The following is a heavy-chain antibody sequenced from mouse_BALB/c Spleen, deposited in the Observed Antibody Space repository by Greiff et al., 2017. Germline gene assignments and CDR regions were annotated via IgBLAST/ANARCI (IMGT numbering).Heavy chain of an antibody. J-gene: IGHJ3*01. Sequence: EVKLVESGGGLVKPGGSLKLSCAASGFTFSDYYMYWVRQTPEKRLEWVATISDGGSYTYYPDSVKGRFTISRDNAKNNLYLQMSSLKSEDTAMYYCARDYEGVPAWFAYWGQGTLVTVSA. V-gene: IGHV5-4*02. CDR3: ARDYEGVPAWFAY. D-gene: IGHD2-12*01. CDR2: ISDGGSYT. CDR1: GFTFSDYY.